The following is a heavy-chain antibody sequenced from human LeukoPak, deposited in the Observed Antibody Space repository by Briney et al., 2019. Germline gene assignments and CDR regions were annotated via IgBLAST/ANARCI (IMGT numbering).Heavy chain of an antibody. D-gene: IGHD7-27*01. CDR1: GFTFSSYW. CDR3: VRDPNWGNDH. CDR2: INTDGSYT. V-gene: IGHV3-74*01. J-gene: IGHJ4*02. Sequence: PGGSLRLSCAASGFTFSSYWMYWVRQAPGKELVWVSRINTDGSYTNCADSVKGRFTISRDNAKNMLYLQMNSLRAEDTAVYYCVRDPNWGNDHWGQGILVTVSS.